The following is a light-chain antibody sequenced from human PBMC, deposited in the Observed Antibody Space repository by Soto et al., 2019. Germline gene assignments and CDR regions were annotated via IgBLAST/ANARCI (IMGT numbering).Light chain of an antibody. J-gene: IGLJ1*01. Sequence: HCDRTHPPSASGIDGQRLTISCSGSSSNIGSNYVYWYQQLPGTAPKLLIYRNNQRPSGVPDRFSGSKSGTSASLAISGLRSEDEADYYCAAWDDSLSGFYVFGTGTKVTVL. CDR2: RNN. CDR3: AAWDDSLSGFYV. V-gene: IGLV1-47*01. CDR1: SSNIGSNY.